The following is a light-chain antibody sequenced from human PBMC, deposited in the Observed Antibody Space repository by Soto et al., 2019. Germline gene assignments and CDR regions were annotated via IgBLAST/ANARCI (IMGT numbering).Light chain of an antibody. CDR3: FLTYSGSRV. V-gene: IGLV7-46*01. Sequence: QTVVTQEPSLTVSPGGTVTLTCGSSTGAVTSGHYPYWFQQKPGQPPRTLIYDISKKHSWTPARFSGSLLGGKAALTLSGAQPEDEADYYCFLTYSGSRVFGGGTKVTVL. CDR1: TGAVTSGHY. CDR2: DIS. J-gene: IGLJ2*01.